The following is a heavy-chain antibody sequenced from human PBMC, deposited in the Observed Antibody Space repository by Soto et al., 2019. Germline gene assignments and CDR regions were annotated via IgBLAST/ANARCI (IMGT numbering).Heavy chain of an antibody. J-gene: IGHJ3*02. Sequence: GASVKVSCKASGYTFTSYYMHWVRQAPGQRIEWMRIINPSGGSTSYAQKFQGRVTMTRDTSTSTVYMELSSLRSEDTAVYYCARERSLSAFDIWGQGTMVTVSS. CDR3: ARERSLSAFDI. CDR1: GYTFTSYY. V-gene: IGHV1-46*03. CDR2: INPSGGST. D-gene: IGHD3-10*01.